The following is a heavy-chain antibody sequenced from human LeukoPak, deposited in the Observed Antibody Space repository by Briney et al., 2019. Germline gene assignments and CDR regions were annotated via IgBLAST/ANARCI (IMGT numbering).Heavy chain of an antibody. Sequence: SETLSLTCAVYGGSFSGYYWSWIRQPPGKGLEWIGEINHSGSTNYNPSLKSRVTISVDTSKNQFSLKLSSVTAADTAVYYCARGPPADHYDSSGYLLFDYWGQGTLVTVSS. J-gene: IGHJ4*02. CDR2: INHSGST. CDR1: GGSFSGYY. V-gene: IGHV4-34*01. D-gene: IGHD3-22*01. CDR3: ARGPPADHYDSSGYLLFDY.